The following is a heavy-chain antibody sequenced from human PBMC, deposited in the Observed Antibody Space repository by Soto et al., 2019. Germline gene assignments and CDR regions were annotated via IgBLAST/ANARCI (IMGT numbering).Heavy chain of an antibody. Sequence: GASVKVSCKAPGDTFTSYYLSWVRQAPGQGLEWMGVINPHGGSTKYAQKFQGRITMTRDTSRRTVYMELSSQRSDDTAIYYCARSSGGNFGIIIEGSNWFDPWGQGTLVTVSS. CDR2: INPHGGST. CDR3: ARSSGGNFGIIIEGSNWFDP. J-gene: IGHJ5*02. CDR1: GDTFTSYY. V-gene: IGHV1-46*01. D-gene: IGHD3-3*01.